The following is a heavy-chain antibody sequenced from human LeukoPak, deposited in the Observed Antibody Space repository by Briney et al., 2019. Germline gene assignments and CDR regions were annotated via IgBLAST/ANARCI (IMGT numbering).Heavy chain of an antibody. J-gene: IGHJ4*02. V-gene: IGHV3-23*01. D-gene: IGHD3-10*01. CDR2: ISGNGGTI. CDR3: AKDDAWLRFGE. CDR1: GFTFSDYA. Sequence: GGSLRLSCAASGFTFSDYAMNWVRQAPGKGLEWVSGISGNGGTIYKADSVEGRFTISRDNSKNTLYLEVISLTAEDTAVYYCAKDDAWLRFGEWSQGTLVTVSS.